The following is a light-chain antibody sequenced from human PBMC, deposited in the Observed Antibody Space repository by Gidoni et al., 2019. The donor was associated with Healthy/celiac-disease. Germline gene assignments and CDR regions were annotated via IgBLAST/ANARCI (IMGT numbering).Light chain of an antibody. V-gene: IGLV2-14*01. Sequence: QSALPQPASVSGSPGKSITISCTGTSSDVGGYNYVSWYQQHPGNAPKLMIYEVSNRPSGVSNRFSGSKSGNTASLTISGLQAEDEADYYCSSYTSSSTWDFGTGTKVTVL. CDR1: SSDVGGYNY. CDR3: SSYTSSSTWD. J-gene: IGLJ1*01. CDR2: EVS.